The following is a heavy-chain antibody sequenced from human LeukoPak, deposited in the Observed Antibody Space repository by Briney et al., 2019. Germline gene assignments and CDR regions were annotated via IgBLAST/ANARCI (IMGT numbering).Heavy chain of an antibody. Sequence: PSETLSLPCTVSGGSFSSYFWSWIRQPPGKGLEWIGYIYYSGSTNYNPSLKSRVTISVDTSKNQFSVKLSSVTAADTAVYYCAIGSIAARYLGYWGQGTLVTVSS. CDR3: AIGSIAARYLGY. D-gene: IGHD6-6*01. CDR2: IYYSGST. J-gene: IGHJ4*02. V-gene: IGHV4-59*01. CDR1: GGSFSSYF.